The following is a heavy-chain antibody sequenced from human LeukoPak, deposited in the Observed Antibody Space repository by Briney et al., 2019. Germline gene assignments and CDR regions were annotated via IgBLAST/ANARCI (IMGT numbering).Heavy chain of an antibody. CDR2: ISGSGNYI. V-gene: IGHV3-21*01. Sequence: GGSLRLSCAASGFTFDDYGMSLVRQAPGKGLEWVSTISGSGNYIFYADSVKGRFTISRDNAKNSLYLQMNSLGAEDTAVYYCARGQKELWLHKDYWGQGTLVTVSS. CDR3: ARGQKELWLHKDY. D-gene: IGHD5-18*01. CDR1: GFTFDDYG. J-gene: IGHJ4*02.